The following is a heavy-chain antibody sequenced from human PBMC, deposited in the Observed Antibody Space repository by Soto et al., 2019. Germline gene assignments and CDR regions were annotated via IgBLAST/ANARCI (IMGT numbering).Heavy chain of an antibody. CDR2: IWYDGSNK. J-gene: IGHJ3*02. CDR1: GFTFSSYG. D-gene: IGHD6-6*01. CDR3: ASVFYGSSDDDAFDI. V-gene: IGHV3-33*01. Sequence: QVQLVESGGGVVQPGRSLRLSCAASGFTFSSYGMHWVRQAPGKGLEWVAVIWYDGSNKYYADSVKGRFTISRDNSKNTLYLLMNSLRAEDTAVYYCASVFYGSSDDDAFDIWGQGTMVTVSS.